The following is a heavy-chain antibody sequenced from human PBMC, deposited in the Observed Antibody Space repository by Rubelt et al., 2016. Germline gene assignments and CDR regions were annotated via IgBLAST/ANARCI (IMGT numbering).Heavy chain of an antibody. CDR3: AKGDGTWIQLWLSIDY. V-gene: IGHV3-30*18. Sequence: GLEWVAVTSYDGSNKYYADSVKGRFTISRDNSKNTLYLQMNSLRAEDTAVYYCAKGDGTWIQLWLSIDYWGQGTLVTVSS. J-gene: IGHJ4*02. CDR2: TSYDGSNK. D-gene: IGHD5-18*01.